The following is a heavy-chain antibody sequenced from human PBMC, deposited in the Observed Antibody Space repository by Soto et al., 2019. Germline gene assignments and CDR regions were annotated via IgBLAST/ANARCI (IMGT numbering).Heavy chain of an antibody. CDR1: GGSFSGYY. CDR2: INHSGST. V-gene: IGHV4-34*01. Sequence: PSETLSLTCAVYGGSFSGYYWSWIRQPPGKGLEWIGEINHSGSTNYNPSLKSRVTISVDTSKNQFSPKLSSVTAADTAVYYCARDAAAGSSGGMDVWGQGTTVTVSS. CDR3: ARDAAAGSSGGMDV. D-gene: IGHD6-13*01. J-gene: IGHJ6*02.